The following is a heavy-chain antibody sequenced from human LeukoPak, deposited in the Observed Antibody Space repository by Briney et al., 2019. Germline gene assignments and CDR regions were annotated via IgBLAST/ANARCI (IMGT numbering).Heavy chain of an antibody. CDR1: GFTFSSYW. D-gene: IGHD2-2*01. CDR3: ARGVVVVPAAIILDY. J-gene: IGHJ4*02. Sequence: GGSLRLSCAASGFTFSSYWMSWVRQAPGKGLEWVANIKQDGSEKYYVDSVKGRFTISRDNAKNSLYLQMNSLRAEDTAVYYCARGVVVVPAAIILDYWGQGTLVTVSS. V-gene: IGHV3-7*01. CDR2: IKQDGSEK.